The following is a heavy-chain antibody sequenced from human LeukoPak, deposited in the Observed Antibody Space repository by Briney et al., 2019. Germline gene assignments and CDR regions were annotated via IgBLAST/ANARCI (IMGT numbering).Heavy chain of an antibody. J-gene: IGHJ4*02. CDR1: GYTFISYD. CDR2: MNPNSGNT. V-gene: IGHV1-8*01. Sequence: ASVKVSCKASGYTFISYDINWVRQATGQGLEWMGWMNPNSGNTGYAQKFQGRVTMTRDTSISTAYMELSSLTSEDSAVYYCARGRGSGSGWRRFDYWGQGTLVTVSS. D-gene: IGHD6-19*01. CDR3: ARGRGSGSGWRRFDY.